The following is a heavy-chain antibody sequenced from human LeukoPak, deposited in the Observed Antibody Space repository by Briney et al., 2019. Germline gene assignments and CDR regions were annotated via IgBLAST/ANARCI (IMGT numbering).Heavy chain of an antibody. CDR1: GFTFDDYG. Sequence: GGSLRLSCAASGFTFDDYGMSWVRQAPGKGLEWVSGISWNGGSTGYADSVKGRFTISRDNAKNSLYLQMNSLRAEDTALYYCARGSVNTMVRGVISDDAFDIWGQGTMVTVSS. CDR3: ARGSVNTMVRGVISDDAFDI. CDR2: ISWNGGST. D-gene: IGHD3-10*01. J-gene: IGHJ3*02. V-gene: IGHV3-20*04.